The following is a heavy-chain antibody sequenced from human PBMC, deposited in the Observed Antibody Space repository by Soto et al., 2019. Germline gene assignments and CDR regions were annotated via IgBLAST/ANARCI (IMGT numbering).Heavy chain of an antibody. J-gene: IGHJ4*02. CDR3: AKETSTYYYDSSAYLGFDY. Sequence: GGSLRLSCAASGFTFSTYAMSWVRQAPGKGLEWVSGISGSGDGTYYADSVKGRFIISRDNFKNTLNLQMNSLRAEDTAVYYCAKETSTYYYDSSAYLGFDYWGQGTLVTVSS. CDR1: GFTFSTYA. D-gene: IGHD3-22*01. V-gene: IGHV3-23*01. CDR2: ISGSGDGT.